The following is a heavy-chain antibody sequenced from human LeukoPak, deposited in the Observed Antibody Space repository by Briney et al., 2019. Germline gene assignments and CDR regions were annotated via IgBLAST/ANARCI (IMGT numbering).Heavy chain of an antibody. V-gene: IGHV3-74*01. CDR3: ARAETTVVTPVDY. CDR2: ITNDGSST. Sequence: GGSLRLSCAASGLTFSSHWMHWVRQAPGKGLVCVSRITNDGSSTTYADSVKGRFTISRDNAKNMLYLQVNSLRAEDTAVYYCARAETTVVTPVDYWGQGTLVTVSS. CDR1: GLTFSSHW. J-gene: IGHJ4*02. D-gene: IGHD4-23*01.